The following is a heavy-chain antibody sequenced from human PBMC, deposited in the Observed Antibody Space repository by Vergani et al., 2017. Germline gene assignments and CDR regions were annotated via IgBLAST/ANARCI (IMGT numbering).Heavy chain of an antibody. CDR3: ARVGGYCSSTSCYTHYWYFDL. Sequence: QVQLQQWGAGLLKPSETLSLTCAVYGGSFSGYYWSWIRQPPGKGLEWIGEINHSGSTNYNPSLKSRVTISVDTSKNQFSLKLSSVTAADTAVYYCARVGGYCSSTSCYTHYWYFDLWGRGTLVTVSS. J-gene: IGHJ2*01. CDR2: INHSGST. D-gene: IGHD2-2*02. V-gene: IGHV4-34*01. CDR1: GGSFSGYY.